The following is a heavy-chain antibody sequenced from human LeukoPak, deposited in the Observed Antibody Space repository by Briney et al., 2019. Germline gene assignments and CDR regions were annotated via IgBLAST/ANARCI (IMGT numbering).Heavy chain of an antibody. J-gene: IGHJ4*02. CDR1: GFNVSRNY. D-gene: IGHD2-21*02. V-gene: IGHV3-53*04. Sequence: PGGSLRLSCAASGFNVSRNYMSWVRQALGEGLEWVSVIYAVAQKYYADSVRGQFTISRHISKNTLYLQMNSLRAEDTAVYYCSRGRLRGDFDYWHQGTPVTVSS. CDR2: IYAVAQK. CDR3: SRGRLRGDFDY.